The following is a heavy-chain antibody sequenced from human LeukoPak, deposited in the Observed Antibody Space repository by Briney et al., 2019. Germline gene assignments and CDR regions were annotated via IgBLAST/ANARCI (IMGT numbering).Heavy chain of an antibody. Sequence: SETLSLTCTVSGGSISSYYWSWIRQPPGKGLEWIGYIYYNGVTKYNPSLMSRVTISVDTSKNQFSLKLTSVTAADTAVYYCARHPLETTNNTPMSKLAFDYWGRGTLVTVSS. CDR1: GGSISSYY. CDR2: IYYNGVT. J-gene: IGHJ4*02. D-gene: IGHD1/OR15-1a*01. CDR3: ARHPLETTNNTPMSKLAFDY. V-gene: IGHV4-59*08.